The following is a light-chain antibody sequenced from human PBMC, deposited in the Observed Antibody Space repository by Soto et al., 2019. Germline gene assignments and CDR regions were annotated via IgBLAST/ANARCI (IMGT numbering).Light chain of an antibody. CDR3: QQYGSSPYT. J-gene: IGKJ2*01. Sequence: EIVLTQSPGTLSLSPGERATLSCRASQSVSSSYLAWYQQKPGQAPRLLIYGASSRATGIPDRFSGSGSGTDYTITISSLEPEDFAGYYCQQYGSSPYTFGQGTKLEIK. CDR1: QSVSSSY. CDR2: GAS. V-gene: IGKV3-20*01.